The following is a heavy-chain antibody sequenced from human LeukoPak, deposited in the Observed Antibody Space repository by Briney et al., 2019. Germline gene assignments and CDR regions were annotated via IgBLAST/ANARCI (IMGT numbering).Heavy chain of an antibody. J-gene: IGHJ6*03. CDR3: TKELHVAVAVADYYYFYMDV. CDR1: GFAFSSFA. Sequence: GGSLRLSCAASGFAFSSFAMGWVRQSPGKGLEWLSTINGGGNTTFYSDYAKGRFTISRDNSKNTLYLHMDSLRPDDTATYYCTKELHVAVAVADYYYFYMDVWGRGTAVTVSS. D-gene: IGHD6-19*01. V-gene: IGHV3-23*01. CDR2: INGGGNTT.